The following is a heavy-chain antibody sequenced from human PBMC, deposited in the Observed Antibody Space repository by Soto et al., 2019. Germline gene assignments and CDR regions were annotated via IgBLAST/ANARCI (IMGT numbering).Heavy chain of an antibody. J-gene: IGHJ3*02. CDR1: GFTFSSYA. Sequence: GGSLRLSCAASGFTFSSYAMHWVRQAPGKGLEWVAVISYDGSNKYYADSVKGRFTIARDNSKNTLYLQMNSLRAEDTAVYSCARVKPGYCSSTSCHDAFDIWGQGTMVTVSS. V-gene: IGHV3-30*04. CDR3: ARVKPGYCSSTSCHDAFDI. CDR2: ISYDGSNK. D-gene: IGHD2-2*03.